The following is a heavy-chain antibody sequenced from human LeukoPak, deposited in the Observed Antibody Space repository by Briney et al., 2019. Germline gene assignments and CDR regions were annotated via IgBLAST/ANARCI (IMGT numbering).Heavy chain of an antibody. CDR2: INPNSGGT. CDR1: GYTFTGYF. Sequence: ASVKVSCKTSGYTFTGYFMYWVRQAPGQGLEWMGWINPNSGGTNYAQKFQGRVTMTRDTSISTAYMELSRLRSDDTAVYYCARGIMDYVWGSYRYTGDEQSYYFDYWGQGTLVTVSS. CDR3: ARGIMDYVWGSYRYTGDEQSYYFDY. D-gene: IGHD3-16*02. J-gene: IGHJ4*02. V-gene: IGHV1-2*02.